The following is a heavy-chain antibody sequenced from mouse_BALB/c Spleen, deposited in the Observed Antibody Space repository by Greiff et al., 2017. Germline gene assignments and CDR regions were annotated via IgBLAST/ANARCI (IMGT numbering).Heavy chain of an antibody. Sequence: QVQLQQSGAELAKPGASVKMSCKASGYTFTSYWMHWVKQRPGQGLEWIGYINPSTGYTEYNQKFKDKATLTADKSSSTAYMQLSSLTSEDSAVYYCARLDYEGYWGQGTTLTVSS. D-gene: IGHD2-4*01. V-gene: IGHV1-7*01. CDR3: ARLDYEGY. J-gene: IGHJ2*01. CDR1: GYTFTSYW. CDR2: INPSTGYT.